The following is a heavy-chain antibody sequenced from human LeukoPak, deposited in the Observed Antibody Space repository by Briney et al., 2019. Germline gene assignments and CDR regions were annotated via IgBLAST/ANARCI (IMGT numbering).Heavy chain of an antibody. V-gene: IGHV3-21*01. CDR3: ARDREQYSSGWKIDS. CDR1: GFTFSSYT. CDR2: ISTSSSYI. D-gene: IGHD6-19*01. Sequence: PGGSLRLSCAASGFTFSSYTMNWARQPPGKGLEWVSSISTSSSYIYYADSVKGRFTISRDNAKNSLWLQMNSLRAEDTAVYYCARDREQYSSGWKIDSWGQGTLVTVSS. J-gene: IGHJ4*02.